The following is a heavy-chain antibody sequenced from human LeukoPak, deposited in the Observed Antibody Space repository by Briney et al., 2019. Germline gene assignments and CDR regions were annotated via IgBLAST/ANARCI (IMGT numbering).Heavy chain of an antibody. J-gene: IGHJ3*02. CDR3: ARDLPGRFLEWDPFPDAFDI. D-gene: IGHD3-3*01. Sequence: SETLSLTCTVSGGSISSYYWSWIRQPAGKGLEWIGRIYTSGSTNYNPSLKSRVTMSVDTSKNQFSLKLSSVTAADTAVYYCARDLPGRFLEWDPFPDAFDIWGQGTMVTVSS. CDR2: IYTSGST. CDR1: GGSISSYY. V-gene: IGHV4-4*07.